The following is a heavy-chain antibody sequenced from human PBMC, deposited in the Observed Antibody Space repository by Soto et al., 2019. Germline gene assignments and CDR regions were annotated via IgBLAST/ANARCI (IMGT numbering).Heavy chain of an antibody. CDR1: GFTFSSYG. CDR3: ARDYCSGGSCYDHGFNY. J-gene: IGHJ4*02. Sequence: QVQLVESGGGVVQPGRSLRLSCAASGFTFSSYGMHWVRQAPGKGLEWVAVISYDGSDKYYRDSVKGRFTISRDISKNTLYLQMNSLRAEDTAVYYCARDYCSGGSCYDHGFNYWGQGTRVTVSS. D-gene: IGHD2-15*01. CDR2: ISYDGSDK. V-gene: IGHV3-30*03.